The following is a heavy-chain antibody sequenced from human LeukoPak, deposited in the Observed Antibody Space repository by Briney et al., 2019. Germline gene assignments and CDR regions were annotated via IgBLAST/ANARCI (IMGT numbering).Heavy chain of an antibody. V-gene: IGHV4-34*01. CDR2: INHSGST. Sequence: SETLSLTCAVYGGSFSGYYWSWIRQPPGKGLEWIGEINHSGSTNYNPSLKSRVTISVDTSKNQFSLKLSSVTAADTAVYYCARGRVPDYWGQGTLVTVSS. CDR3: ARGRVPDY. J-gene: IGHJ4*02. CDR1: GGSFSGYY.